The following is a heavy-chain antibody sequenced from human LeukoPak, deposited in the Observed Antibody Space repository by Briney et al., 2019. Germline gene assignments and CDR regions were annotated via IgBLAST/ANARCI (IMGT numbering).Heavy chain of an antibody. D-gene: IGHD6-6*01. J-gene: IGHJ6*03. Sequence: GGSLRLSCAASGFTVRSNYMSWVRQAPGKGLEWVSVLYTNDNKYYADSVKGRFTISRDNSRNTLHLQMNTLRDEDTAVYYCATLTGSSAYYSYYMDVWGTGTTVFVSS. CDR3: ATLTGSSAYYSYYMDV. CDR1: GFTVRSNY. CDR2: LYTNDNK. V-gene: IGHV3-53*01.